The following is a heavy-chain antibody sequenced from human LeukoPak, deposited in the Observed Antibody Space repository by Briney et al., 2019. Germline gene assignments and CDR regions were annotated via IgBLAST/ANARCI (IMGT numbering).Heavy chain of an antibody. Sequence: SETLSLTCSVSGDSISTYYWSWIRQPPGKGLQYIGCISFFGTANYSESTKYNPSLKSRVTISADTSKNQFSLSLSSVTAADTAIYYCARGGGGYLGSNNWFDPWGQGTLVTVSS. D-gene: IGHD3-16*01. CDR2: ISFFGTANYSEST. V-gene: IGHV4-59*01. CDR3: ARGGGGYLGSNNWFDP. J-gene: IGHJ5*02. CDR1: GDSISTYY.